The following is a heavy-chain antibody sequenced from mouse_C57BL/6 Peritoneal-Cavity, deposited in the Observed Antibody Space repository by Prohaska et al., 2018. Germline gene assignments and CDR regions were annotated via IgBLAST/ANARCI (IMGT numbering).Heavy chain of an antibody. CDR3: ARSFDY. CDR2: IWRGGST. V-gene: IGHV2-2*01. J-gene: IGHJ2*03. Sequence: QVQLKQSGPGLVQPSQSLSITCTVSGFSFSSYGVHWVRQSPGKGLERLGVIWRGGSTDYNAAVRSRQSSRKESDKSQVFFKMNSLQAEDKARYYCARSFDYWGQGTSLTVSS. CDR1: GFSFSSYG.